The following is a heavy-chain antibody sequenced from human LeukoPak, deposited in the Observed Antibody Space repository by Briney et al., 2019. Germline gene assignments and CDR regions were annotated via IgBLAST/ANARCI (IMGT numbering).Heavy chain of an antibody. J-gene: IGHJ4*02. Sequence: GGSLRLSCAASGFTLSSYSMNWVPQAPGKGVECVSYFSGSSTTIFYTDSVKGRFPISRDNAKNSLYLQKNSLRDEDTAVYYCAREPNYYDSRVDPYWGQGTLVTVSS. CDR2: FSGSSTTI. CDR3: AREPNYYDSRVDPY. CDR1: GFTLSSYS. V-gene: IGHV3-48*02. D-gene: IGHD3-22*01.